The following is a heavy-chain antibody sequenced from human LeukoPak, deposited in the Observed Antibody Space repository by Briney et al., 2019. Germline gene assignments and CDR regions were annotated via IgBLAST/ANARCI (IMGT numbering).Heavy chain of an antibody. V-gene: IGHV1-2*02. CDR2: INPNSGGT. J-gene: IGHJ4*02. Sequence: ASVKVSCKASGYTFTGYYMHWVRQAPGQGLELMGWINPNSGGTNYAQKFQGRVTMTRDTSISTAYMELSRLRSDDTAVYYCARTVYSSSPFDYWGQGTLVTVSS. CDR1: GYTFTGYY. D-gene: IGHD6-6*01. CDR3: ARTVYSSSPFDY.